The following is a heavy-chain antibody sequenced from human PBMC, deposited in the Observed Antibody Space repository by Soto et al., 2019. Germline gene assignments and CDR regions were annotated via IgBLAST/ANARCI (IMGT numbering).Heavy chain of an antibody. CDR1: GGSFSGYY. CDR2: INHSGST. D-gene: IGHD6-13*01. CDR3: ARGRTSGQLVLSWYYYGMDV. Sequence: SETLSLTCAVYGGSFSGYYWSWIRQPPGKGLEWIGEINHSGSTNYNPSLKSRVTISVDTSKNQFSLKLSSVTAADTAVYYCARGRTSGQLVLSWYYYGMDVWGQGTTVTVSS. V-gene: IGHV4-34*01. J-gene: IGHJ6*02.